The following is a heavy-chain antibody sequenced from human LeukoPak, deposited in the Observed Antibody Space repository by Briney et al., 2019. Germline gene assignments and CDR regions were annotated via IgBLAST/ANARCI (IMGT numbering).Heavy chain of an antibody. CDR3: ARDRGGWQYPAASLDN. V-gene: IGHV3-7*01. J-gene: IGHJ4*02. CDR1: GFTFSSYW. Sequence: GGSLRLSCAASGFTFSSYWMSWVRQAPGKGLEWVANIKQDGSEKYYVDSVKGRFTISRDNAKNSLYLQMNSLRAEDTAVYYCARDRGGWQYPAASLDNWGQGTLVTVSS. D-gene: IGHD2-2*01. CDR2: IKQDGSEK.